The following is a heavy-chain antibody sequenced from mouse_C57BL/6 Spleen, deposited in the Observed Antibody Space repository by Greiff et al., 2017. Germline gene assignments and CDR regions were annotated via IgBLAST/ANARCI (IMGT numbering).Heavy chain of an antibody. Sequence: QVQLQQPGAELVKPGASVKLSCKASGYTFTSYWMQWVKQRPGQGLEWIGEIDPSDSYTNYNQKFKGKATLTVDTSSSTAYMQLSSLTSEDSAVYYCANGNFLVWGTGTTVTVSS. CDR1: GYTFTSYW. CDR3: ANGNFLV. D-gene: IGHD2-1*01. V-gene: IGHV1-50*01. J-gene: IGHJ1*03. CDR2: IDPSDSYT.